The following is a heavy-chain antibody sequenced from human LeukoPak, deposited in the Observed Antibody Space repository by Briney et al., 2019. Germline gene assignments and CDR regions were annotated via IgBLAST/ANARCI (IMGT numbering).Heavy chain of an antibody. Sequence: ASVKVSCKASGGTFSSYAISWVRQAPGQGLEWMGRIIPILGIANYAQKFQGRVTITADKSTSTAYMELSSLRSEDTAVYYCARDAVVVVPAATILDYWGQGTLVNVSS. D-gene: IGHD2-2*01. J-gene: IGHJ4*02. CDR3: ARDAVVVVPAATILDY. CDR1: GGTFSSYA. V-gene: IGHV1-69*04. CDR2: IIPILGIA.